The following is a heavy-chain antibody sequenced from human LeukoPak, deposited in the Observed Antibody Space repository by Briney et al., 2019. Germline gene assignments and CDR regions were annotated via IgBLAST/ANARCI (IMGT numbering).Heavy chain of an antibody. J-gene: IGHJ4*02. CDR2: IYYSGST. CDR3: ARSNKGYSSGWTD. D-gene: IGHD6-19*01. CDR1: GGSISSSSYY. Sequence: PSETLSLTCTVSGGSISSSSYYWGWIRQPPGKGLEWIGSIYYSGSTYYNPSLKSRVTISVDTSKNQFSLKLSSVTAADTAVYYCARSNKGYSSGWTDWGQGTLVTVSS. V-gene: IGHV4-39*07.